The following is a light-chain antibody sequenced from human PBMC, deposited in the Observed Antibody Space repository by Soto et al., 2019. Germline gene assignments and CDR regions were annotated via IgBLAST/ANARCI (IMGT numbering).Light chain of an antibody. J-gene: IGKJ1*01. Sequence: DIQMTQSPSSVSASVGDRLTITCRASRDISNSLAWYQQTPGKAPKLLLRGASNRATGIPDRFSGSGSGPDFTLTISRLEPEDFAVYYCQQYGGSPRTFGQGTKVDIK. CDR1: RDISNS. V-gene: IGKV1-NL1*01. CDR3: QQYGGSPRT. CDR2: GAS.